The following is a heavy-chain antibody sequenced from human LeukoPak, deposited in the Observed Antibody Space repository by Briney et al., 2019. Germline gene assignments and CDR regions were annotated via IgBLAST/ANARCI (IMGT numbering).Heavy chain of an antibody. V-gene: IGHV3-23*01. CDR3: AKRGVVIRVILVGFHKEAYYFDS. CDR2: ISGSGGST. J-gene: IGHJ4*02. Sequence: GGSPRLSCAVSGITLSNYGMSWVRQAPGKGLEWVAGISGSGGSTNYADSVKGRFVISRDTPRNTLYLQMNSLRAEDTAVYFCAKRGVVIRVILVGFHKEAYYFDSWGQGGLVTVSS. D-gene: IGHD2-21*01. CDR1: GITLSNYG.